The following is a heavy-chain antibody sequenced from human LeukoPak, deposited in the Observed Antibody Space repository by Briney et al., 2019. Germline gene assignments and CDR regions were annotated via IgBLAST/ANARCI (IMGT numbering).Heavy chain of an antibody. J-gene: IGHJ4*02. Sequence: GGSLRLSCAVSGFTFSDYWMSWVRQPPGKGLEWVANINHDGNEKYYVDSVMGRFTISKDNAKNSLYLQMNSLSVEDTAVYFCARSPATGTTDFWGQGTLVTVSS. CDR1: GFTFSDYW. D-gene: IGHD1-7*01. V-gene: IGHV3-7*01. CDR2: INHDGNEK. CDR3: ARSPATGTTDF.